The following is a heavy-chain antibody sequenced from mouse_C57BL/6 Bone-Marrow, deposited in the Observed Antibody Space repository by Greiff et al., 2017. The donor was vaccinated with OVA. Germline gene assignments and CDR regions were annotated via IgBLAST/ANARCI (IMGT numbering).Heavy chain of an antibody. CDR1: GYTFTNYW. D-gene: IGHD2-4*01. J-gene: IGHJ2*01. CDR2: IYPGGGYT. CDR3: ARRGGLPFDY. Sequence: VQLQQSGAELVRPGTSVKMSCKASGYTFTNYWIGWAKQRPGHGLEWIGDIYPGGGYTNYNEKFKGKATLTADKSSSTAYMQFSSLTSEDSAIYYCARRGGLPFDYWGQGTTLTVSS. V-gene: IGHV1-63*01.